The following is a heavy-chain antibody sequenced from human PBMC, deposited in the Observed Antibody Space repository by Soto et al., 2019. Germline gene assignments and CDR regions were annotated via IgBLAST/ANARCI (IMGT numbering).Heavy chain of an antibody. CDR2: FYSSGSI. J-gene: IGHJ5*02. D-gene: IGHD6-19*01. CDR1: GYSITAGGYY. V-gene: IGHV4-31*03. Sequence: LQESGPGLVKPSQTLSLTCFVSGYSITAGGYYWSWIRHHPGKGLEWIGSFYSSGSITYNPSLRSRVSISGDTSSNQFSMSLTSVTAADTARYYCARMYSSGSGWFHPWGQGTLVTVSS. CDR3: ARMYSSGSGWFHP.